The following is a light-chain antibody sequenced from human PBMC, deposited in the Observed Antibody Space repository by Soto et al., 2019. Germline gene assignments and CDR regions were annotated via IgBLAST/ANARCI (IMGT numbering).Light chain of an antibody. J-gene: IGKJ1*01. CDR3: QQYNSYS. V-gene: IGKV3-15*01. CDR2: GAF. CDR1: QSMTTK. Sequence: EIVMTQSPATLSVSRGEVVTLSCRASQSMTTKLAWYQQKPGQAPRLLIHGAFTRATGIPARFSGSGSGTEFTLTISTLQSEDFAVYYCQQYNSYSFGQGTKVDIK.